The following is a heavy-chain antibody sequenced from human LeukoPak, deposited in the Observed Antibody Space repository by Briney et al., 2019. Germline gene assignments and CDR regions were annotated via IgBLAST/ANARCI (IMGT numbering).Heavy chain of an antibody. J-gene: IGHJ4*02. D-gene: IGHD3-16*01. CDR1: GYTFTDYY. V-gene: IGHV1-2*02. CDR3: AISPGVMITFGGAPATDYFDY. CDR2: INPNSGGT. Sequence: ASVKVSCKASGYTFTDYYMHWVRQAPGQGLEWMGWINPNSGGTNYAQKFQGRGTMTRDTSISTAYMEVSRLRSDDTVVYYCAISPGVMITFGGAPATDYFDYWGQGTLVTVSS.